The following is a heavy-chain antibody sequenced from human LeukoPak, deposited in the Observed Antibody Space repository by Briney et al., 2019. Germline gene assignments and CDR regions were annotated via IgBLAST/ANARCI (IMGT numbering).Heavy chain of an antibody. CDR1: HFTFTTYW. J-gene: IGHJ4*02. V-gene: IGHV3-7*01. CDR3: ARDIMITFGGVIDY. CDR2: IKPDGSEK. D-gene: IGHD3-16*01. Sequence: GGSLRLSCAASHFTFTTYWMSWVRQAPGKGLEWVANIKPDGSEKYYVDSVKGRFTISRDNAKNSLYLQMNSLRAEDTAVYYCARDIMITFGGVIDYWGQGTLVTVSS.